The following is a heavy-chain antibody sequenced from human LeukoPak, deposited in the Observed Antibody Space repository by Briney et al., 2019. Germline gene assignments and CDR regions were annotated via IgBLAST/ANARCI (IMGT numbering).Heavy chain of an antibody. V-gene: IGHV3-33*01. CDR1: GFTFSSYG. D-gene: IGHD2-2*01. CDR2: IWYDGSNK. J-gene: IGHJ3*02. Sequence: PGRSLRLSCAASGFTFSSYGMHWVRQAPGEGLEWVAVIWYDGSNKYYADSVKGRFTISRDNSKNTLYLQMNSLRAEDTAVYYCAREGVVPAAMKAFDIWGQGTMVTVSS. CDR3: AREGVVPAAMKAFDI.